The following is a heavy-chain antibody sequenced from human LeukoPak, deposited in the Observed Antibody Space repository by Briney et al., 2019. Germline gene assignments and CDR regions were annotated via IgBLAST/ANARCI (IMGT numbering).Heavy chain of an antibody. Sequence: GGSLRRSRAASGMIVSNFWMSRVPQAPGKGPQRVASVKADGAEKYYVDAVKGRFNISRDNAKNLVFVEMNSLRAEDTATYYCARVQSGVILAYDVWGQGTMVTVAS. CDR2: VKADGAEK. D-gene: IGHD7-27*01. CDR1: GMIVSNFW. J-gene: IGHJ3*01. V-gene: IGHV3-7*03. CDR3: ARVQSGVILAYDV.